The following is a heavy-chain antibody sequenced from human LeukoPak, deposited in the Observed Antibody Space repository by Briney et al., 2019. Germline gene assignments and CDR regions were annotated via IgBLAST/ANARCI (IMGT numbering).Heavy chain of an antibody. CDR1: GFTFSRFS. V-gene: IGHV3-21*01. CDR3: AREFNTIGNFDY. D-gene: IGHD1-14*01. CDR2: IYVTGNYI. Sequence: PGGSLRLSCATSGFTFSRFSFRWVRQAPGKGLEWVASIYVTGNYIYYADSVKGRVTISRDNVKNSVFLQMNSLRVEDTAVYYCAREFNTIGNFDYWGQGALVTVSS. J-gene: IGHJ4*02.